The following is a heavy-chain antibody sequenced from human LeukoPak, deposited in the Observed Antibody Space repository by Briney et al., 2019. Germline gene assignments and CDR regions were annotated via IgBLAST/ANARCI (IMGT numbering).Heavy chain of an antibody. V-gene: IGHV4-34*01. CDR1: GGSFSGYY. CDR2: INHSGST. D-gene: IGHD3-22*01. CDR3: ATLNYYDSSGYYSGYFDY. Sequence: SETLSLTCAVYGGSFSGYYWSWIRQPPGKGLEWIGEINHSGSTNYNPSLKSRVTISVDTSKNQFSLKLSSVTAADTAVYYCATLNYYDSSGYYSGYFDYWGQGTLVTVSS. J-gene: IGHJ4*02.